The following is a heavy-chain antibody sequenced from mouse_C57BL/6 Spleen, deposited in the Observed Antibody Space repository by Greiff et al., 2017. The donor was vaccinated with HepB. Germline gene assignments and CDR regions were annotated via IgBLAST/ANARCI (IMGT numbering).Heavy chain of an antibody. Sequence: VQLQQSGPVLVKPGASVKMSCKASGYTFTDYYMNWVKQSHGKSLEWIGVINPYNGGTSYNQKFKGKATLTVDKSSSTAYMELNSLTSEDSAVYYCARRGFHYYARDYWGQGTAGTVSS. CDR2: INPYNGGT. CDR1: GYTFTDYY. J-gene: IGHJ4*01. V-gene: IGHV1-19*01. CDR3: ARRGFHYYARDY.